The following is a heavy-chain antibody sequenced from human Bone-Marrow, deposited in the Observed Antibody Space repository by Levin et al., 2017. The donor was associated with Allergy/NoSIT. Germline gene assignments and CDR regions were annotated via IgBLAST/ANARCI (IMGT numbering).Heavy chain of an antibody. CDR2: ITSKSGSV. V-gene: IGHV3-9*03. J-gene: IGHJ2*01. Sequence: SLKISCAASGFTFDDYAMHWVRQPPGKGLEWVSGITSKSGSVAYADPVKGRFTISRDNAKNSLYLQMNSLRAEDMALYYCVKDESEYYFRYFDVWGRGTVVTVSS. CDR3: VKDESEYYFRYFDV. CDR1: GFTFDDYA. D-gene: IGHD2/OR15-2a*01.